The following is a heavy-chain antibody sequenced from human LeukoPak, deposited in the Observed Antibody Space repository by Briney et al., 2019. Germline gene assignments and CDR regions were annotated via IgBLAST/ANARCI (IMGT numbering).Heavy chain of an antibody. Sequence: ASVKVSRKSSGYTFTSYYMHWVRLAPGPGLGWMGIINLNGGSTSYAQKFHGRVTITSDTPTSTVYMELSSLRSEDTAVYYCARQEIPEKVPAAMGPYYYGMDVWGQGTTVTVSS. V-gene: IGHV1-46*01. D-gene: IGHD2-2*01. CDR3: ARQEIPEKVPAAMGPYYYGMDV. J-gene: IGHJ6*02. CDR2: INLNGGST. CDR1: GYTFTSYY.